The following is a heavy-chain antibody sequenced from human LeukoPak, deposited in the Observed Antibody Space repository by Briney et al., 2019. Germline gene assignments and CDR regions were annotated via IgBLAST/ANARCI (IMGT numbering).Heavy chain of an antibody. D-gene: IGHD3-16*01. J-gene: IGHJ4*02. CDR2: ISTSCGYI. V-gene: IGHV3-21*01. CDR1: GFSFRRYS. Sequence: GGPLTVSCAASGFSFRRYSMIWLRQAPGEWLEWVSSISTSCGYIYYADSVKRRYNLSRDNAKNSLSLQKHRQSGEHTGVYHCARDRSTNSYAEYFFDYWGQGTLVTVSS. CDR3: ARDRSTNSYAEYFFDY.